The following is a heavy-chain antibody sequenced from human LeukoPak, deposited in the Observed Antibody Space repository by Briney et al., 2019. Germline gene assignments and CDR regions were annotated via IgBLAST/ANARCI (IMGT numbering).Heavy chain of an antibody. CDR1: GGSISSYF. D-gene: IGHD3-22*01. J-gene: IGHJ4*02. V-gene: IGHV4-59*12. CDR2: FYYSGST. Sequence: PSETLSLTCTVSGGSISSYFWSWIRQPPGKGLEWIGYFYYSGSTSYNPSLKSRGTISVDTSKNQFSLKLRSVTAADTAVYYCARDRAVAGKDYYDSSGYAFDYWGQGTLVTVSS. CDR3: ARDRAVAGKDYYDSSGYAFDY.